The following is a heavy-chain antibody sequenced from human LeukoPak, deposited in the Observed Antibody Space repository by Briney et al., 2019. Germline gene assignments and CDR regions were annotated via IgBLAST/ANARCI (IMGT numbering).Heavy chain of an antibody. V-gene: IGHV4-38-2*02. CDR3: ARGRNTWIQPYNNWFDP. CDR1: GYSIRSGYH. Sequence: SPSETLSLTCSVSGYSIRSGYHWAWFRQAPGKGLEWMGSIYHSGSTNYNPSLKSRVTISVDKSKNQFSLKLSSVTAADTAVYYCARGRNTWIQPYNNWFDPWGQGTLVTVSS. D-gene: IGHD5-18*01. J-gene: IGHJ5*02. CDR2: IYHSGST.